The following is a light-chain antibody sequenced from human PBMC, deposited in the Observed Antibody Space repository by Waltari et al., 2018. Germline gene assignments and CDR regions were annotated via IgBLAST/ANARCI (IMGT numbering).Light chain of an antibody. J-gene: IGKJ1*01. CDR3: QHYVRLPAT. Sequence: EIVLTQSPGTLSLSPGERATLSCRASQSVGRTLAWYQQKRGQAPRLLIYGASSRATDIPDRFSGSGSGTDFSLTINRLEPEDFAVYFCQHYVRLPATFGQGTKVEIK. CDR2: GAS. CDR1: QSVGRT. V-gene: IGKV3-20*01.